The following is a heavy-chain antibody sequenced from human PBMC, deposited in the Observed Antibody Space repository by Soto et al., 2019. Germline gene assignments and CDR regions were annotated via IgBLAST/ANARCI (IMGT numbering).Heavy chain of an antibody. CDR1: GGSISSSSYY. J-gene: IGHJ6*02. CDR3: AREDGYCSGGSCPRGRYYYYGMDV. D-gene: IGHD2-15*01. Sequence: SETLSLTCTVSGGSISSSSYYWGWIRQPPGKGLEWIGSIYYSGSTYYNPSLKSRVTISVDTSKNQFSLKLSSVTAADTAVYYCAREDGYCSGGSCPRGRYYYYGMDVWGQGTTVTVSS. V-gene: IGHV4-39*02. CDR2: IYYSGST.